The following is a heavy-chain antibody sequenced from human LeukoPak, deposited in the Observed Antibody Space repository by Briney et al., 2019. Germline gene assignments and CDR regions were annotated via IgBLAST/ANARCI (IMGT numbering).Heavy chain of an antibody. CDR2: ISYDGSNK. J-gene: IGHJ4*02. CDR3: ARSLLGTSHPTVDY. D-gene: IGHD7-27*01. Sequence: GGSLRLSCAASGFTFSSYAMHWVRQAPGKGLEWVAVISYDGSNKYYADSVKGRFTISRDNSKNTLYLQMNSLRAEDTAVYYCARSLLGTSHPTVDYWGQGTLVTVSS. CDR1: GFTFSSYA. V-gene: IGHV3-30-3*01.